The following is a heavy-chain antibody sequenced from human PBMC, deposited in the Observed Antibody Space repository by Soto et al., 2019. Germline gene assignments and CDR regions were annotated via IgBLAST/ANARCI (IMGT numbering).Heavy chain of an antibody. D-gene: IGHD5-18*01. CDR1: GGALSTYA. CDR2: IVPVLGKT. Sequence: QVQLVQSGAEVKKPGSSVKVSCKISGGALSTYAISWVRQAPGQGLEWMGGIVPVLGKTNYAQRFQDRVTITADELTTTVYMELRSLTYADTAVFFCASLPLRYRYGNYWCQGTLVTVSS. V-gene: IGHV1-69*01. J-gene: IGHJ4*02. CDR3: ASLPLRYRYGNY.